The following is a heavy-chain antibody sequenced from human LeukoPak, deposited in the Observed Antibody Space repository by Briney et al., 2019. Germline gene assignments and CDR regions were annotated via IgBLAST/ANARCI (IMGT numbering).Heavy chain of an antibody. CDR2: SYYRAST. CDR3: ARVVTGFYDSSGYPDY. CDR1: GGSITGGDYY. Sequence: SETLSLTCSASGGSITGGDYYWGWIRQHPGTGLEWIGYSYYRASTFYNPSLKSRVSISVDTSKNQFSLKVNSVTAADTAVYYCARVVTGFYDSSGYPDYWGQGALVTVSS. J-gene: IGHJ4*02. D-gene: IGHD3-22*01. V-gene: IGHV4-31*03.